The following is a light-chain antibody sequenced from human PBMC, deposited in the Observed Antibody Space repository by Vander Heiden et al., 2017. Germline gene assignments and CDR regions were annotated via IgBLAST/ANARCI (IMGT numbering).Light chain of an antibody. V-gene: IGLV3-1*01. J-gene: IGLJ2*01. Sequence: SALTQPPSVSVSPGQTASITCFGNKLGDRYVCWFQQKPGQSTILVIYQDTQRPSGFPGRFSGSNSGNTATLTISGTQAMDEADYYCQAWDSSTVVFGGGTKLTVL. CDR3: QAWDSSTVV. CDR2: QDT. CDR1: KLGDRY.